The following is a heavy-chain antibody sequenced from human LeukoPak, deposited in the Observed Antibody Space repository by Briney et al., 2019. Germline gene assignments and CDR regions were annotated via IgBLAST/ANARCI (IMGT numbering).Heavy chain of an antibody. CDR1: GFTFSSYA. Sequence: PGGSLRLSCAASGFTFSSYAMSWVRQAPGKGLEWVSAISGSGGSTYYADSVKGRFTISRDNSKNTLYVQMNSLRAEDTAVYYCAKSVVPAANYYYYYMDVWGKGTTVTVSS. CDR2: ISGSGGST. D-gene: IGHD2-2*01. V-gene: IGHV3-23*01. J-gene: IGHJ6*03. CDR3: AKSVVPAANYYYYYMDV.